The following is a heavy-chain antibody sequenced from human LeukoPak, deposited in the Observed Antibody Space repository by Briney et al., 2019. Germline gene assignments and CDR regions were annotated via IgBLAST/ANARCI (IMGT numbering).Heavy chain of an antibody. CDR1: GFTFSSYA. V-gene: IGHV3-23*01. CDR3: AKDEGATGWFGSPGNWFDP. J-gene: IGHJ5*02. Sequence: PGGSLRLSCVASGFTFSSYAMGWVRRAPGKGLEWVSAISGSGGSTYYADSVKGRFTISRDNSKNTLYLQMNSLRAEDTAVYYCAKDEGATGWFGSPGNWFDPWGQGTLVTVSS. D-gene: IGHD3-10*01. CDR2: ISGSGGST.